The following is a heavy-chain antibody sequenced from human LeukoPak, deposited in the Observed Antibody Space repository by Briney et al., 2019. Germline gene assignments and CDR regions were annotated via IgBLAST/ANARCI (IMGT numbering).Heavy chain of an antibody. V-gene: IGHV3-13*01. J-gene: IGHJ3*02. Sequence: GGSLRLSCAASGFTFSNYEMHWVRLVLGKGLEWVSAIGIAGNTFYAGSVKGRFTISRENAKNSFHLQMNSLGAGDTAVYYCTREGSLSSSDAFDIWGQGTMVTVSS. CDR3: TREGSLSSSDAFDI. D-gene: IGHD6-6*01. CDR1: GFTFSNYE. CDR2: IGIAGNT.